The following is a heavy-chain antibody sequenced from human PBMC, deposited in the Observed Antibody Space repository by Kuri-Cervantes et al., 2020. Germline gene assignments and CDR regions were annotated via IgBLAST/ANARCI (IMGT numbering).Heavy chain of an antibody. CDR1: GGSISSGFYY. CDR2: IFYSGST. V-gene: IGHV4-30-4*01. CDR3: ARLWLEWTFDY. D-gene: IGHD3-3*01. Sequence: SCTVSGGSISSGFYYWSWIRQSPGKGLEWIGYIFYSGSTYYKPSLKSRVTISVDTSKNQFSLKLSSVTAADTAVYYCARLWLEWTFDYWGQGTLVTVSS. J-gene: IGHJ4*02.